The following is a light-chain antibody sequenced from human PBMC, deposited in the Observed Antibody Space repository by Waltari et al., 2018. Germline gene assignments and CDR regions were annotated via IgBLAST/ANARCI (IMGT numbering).Light chain of an antibody. CDR2: RND. V-gene: IGLV1-47*01. CDR1: TTNIGSNS. J-gene: IGLJ3*02. Sequence: QSVLTQPPSASGTPGQRVTISCSGSTTNIGSNSVHWYQQLPGAAPKLRIYRNDQRPSGVPDRFSGSKTGTSASLAISGLRSEDEADYYCAAWDDSLRGFIMFGGGTKLTVL. CDR3: AAWDDSLRGFIM.